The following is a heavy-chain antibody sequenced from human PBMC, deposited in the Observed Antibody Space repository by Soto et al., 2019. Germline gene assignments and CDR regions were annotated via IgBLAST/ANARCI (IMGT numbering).Heavy chain of an antibody. CDR2: ISAYNGNT. V-gene: IGHV1-18*01. Sequence: QVQLVQSGAEVKKPGASVKVSCKASGYTFTSYGISWVRQAPGQGLEWMGWISAYNGNTNYAQKLQGRVTMTTDTATSTAYMGLRSLRSDDTAVYYCARAEARITMVRGIKNFDYWGQGTLVTVSS. CDR3: ARAEARITMVRGIKNFDY. D-gene: IGHD3-10*01. CDR1: GYTFTSYG. J-gene: IGHJ4*02.